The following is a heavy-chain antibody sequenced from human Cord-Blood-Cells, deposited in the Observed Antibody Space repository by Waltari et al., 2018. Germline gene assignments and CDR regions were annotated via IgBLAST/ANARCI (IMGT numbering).Heavy chain of an antibody. CDR1: GGSISSSIYY. CDR2: IYYSGST. D-gene: IGHD2-2*02. J-gene: IGHJ2*01. V-gene: IGHV4-39*01. CDR3: ARHSKRGYCSSTSCYTWYFDL. Sequence: QLQLQVSGPGLVKPSATLSLTCTVSGGSISSSIYYWGWFHQPPGTRPEWIGSIYYSGSTSYNPSLKSRVTISVDTSKNQCSLKLSSVTAADTAVYYCARHSKRGYCSSTSCYTWYFDLWGRGTLVTVSS.